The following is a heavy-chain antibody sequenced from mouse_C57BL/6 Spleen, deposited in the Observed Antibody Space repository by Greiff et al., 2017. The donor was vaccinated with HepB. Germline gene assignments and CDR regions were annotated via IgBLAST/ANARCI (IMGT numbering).Heavy chain of an antibody. CDR3: ARLDTTVYYYAMDY. Sequence: QVQLQQSGAELVKPGASVKLSCKASGYTFTSYWMQWVKQRPGQGLEWIGEIDPSDSYTNYNQKFKGKATLTVDTSSSTAYMQRSSLTSEDSAVYYCARLDTTVYYYAMDYWGQGTSVTVSS. V-gene: IGHV1-50*01. CDR1: GYTFTSYW. D-gene: IGHD1-1*01. CDR2: IDPSDSYT. J-gene: IGHJ4*01.